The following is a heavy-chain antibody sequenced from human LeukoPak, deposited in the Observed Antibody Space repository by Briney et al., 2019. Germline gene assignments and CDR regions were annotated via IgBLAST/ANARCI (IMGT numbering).Heavy chain of an antibody. D-gene: IGHD3-10*01. CDR1: GGSISSYY. V-gene: IGHV4-59*01. CDR2: IYYSGST. J-gene: IGHJ3*02. Sequence: SETLSLTCTVSGGSISSYYWSWIRQPPGKGLEWIGYIYYSGSTNYNPSLKSRVTISVDTSKNQFSLKLSSVTAADTAVYYCARDLNRGKLDAFDIWGQGTMVTVSS. CDR3: ARDLNRGKLDAFDI.